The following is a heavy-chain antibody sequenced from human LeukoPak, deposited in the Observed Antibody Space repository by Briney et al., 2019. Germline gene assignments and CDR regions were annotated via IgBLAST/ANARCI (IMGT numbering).Heavy chain of an antibody. CDR1: GYTFTNYG. J-gene: IGHJ3*02. CDR3: ARAWVISRLGDAFDI. CDR2: ISAYNGDT. V-gene: IGHV1-18*01. D-gene: IGHD7-27*01. Sequence: GASVKVSCKASGYTFTNYGISWVRQAPGQGLEWMGWISAYNGDTNYAQKFQGRVTMTTDTSTSTAYMELSSLRSEDTAVYYCARAWVISRLGDAFDIWGQGTMVTVSS.